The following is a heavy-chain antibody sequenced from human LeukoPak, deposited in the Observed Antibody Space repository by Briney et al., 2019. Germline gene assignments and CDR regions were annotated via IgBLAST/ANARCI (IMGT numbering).Heavy chain of an antibody. CDR3: ARVPSSGYFDY. CDR1: GYTFTSYD. V-gene: IGHV1-8*01. CDR2: VNPNSGNT. J-gene: IGHJ4*02. D-gene: IGHD6-25*01. Sequence: ASVKVSCKASGYTFTSYDINWVRQAPRQGLEWMGWVNPNSGNTGYAQKFQGRVTMTRNTSISTAYMELSSLRSEDTAVYYCARVPSSGYFDYWGQGTLVTVSS.